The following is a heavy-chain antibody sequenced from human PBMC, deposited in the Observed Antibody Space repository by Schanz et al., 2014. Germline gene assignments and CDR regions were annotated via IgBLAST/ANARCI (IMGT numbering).Heavy chain of an antibody. V-gene: IGHV3-66*01. CDR2: IYIGGNT. CDR3: ARGGPAYYFDD. J-gene: IGHJ4*02. Sequence: EVHLVESGGGLVQPGGSLRLSCAASGFSVGNKYMNWVRQAPGKGLEWVSFIYIGGNTYYADSVKGRFTISRDNSKNTVYIQMNSLRAEDTAVYDCARGGPAYYFDDWGQGTLVTVSS. CDR1: GFSVGNKY.